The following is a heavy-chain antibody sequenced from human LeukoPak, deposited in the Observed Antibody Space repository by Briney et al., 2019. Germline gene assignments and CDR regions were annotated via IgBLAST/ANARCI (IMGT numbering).Heavy chain of an antibody. CDR3: ARAKKRSGRSRNFYLDV. CDR1: DDPINSGVYY. V-gene: IGHV4-61*09. CDR2: IYTSGTTT. D-gene: IGHD1-26*01. Sequence: SETLSLTCTVSDDPINSGVYYWNWIRQPARKGLEWIGYIYTSGTTTNSNPSLKSRVAISLDTSKTHFSLKLSSVTAADTAVYYCARAKKRSGRSRNFYLDVWGKGTTVTVSS. J-gene: IGHJ6*03.